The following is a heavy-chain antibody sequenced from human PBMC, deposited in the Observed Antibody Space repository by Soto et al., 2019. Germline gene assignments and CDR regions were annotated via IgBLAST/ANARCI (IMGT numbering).Heavy chain of an antibody. CDR3: AKDGIGLKTTLEDNWFDP. J-gene: IGHJ5*02. Sequence: EVQLVESGGGLVQPGRSLRLSCAASGFTCDDYAMHWVRQAPGKGLEWVSGISWNSGSIGYADSVKGRFTISRDNAKNSLYLQMNSVRAEDTALYYCAKDGIGLKTTLEDNWFDPWGQGTLVTVSS. CDR2: ISWNSGSI. CDR1: GFTCDDYA. V-gene: IGHV3-9*01. D-gene: IGHD1-26*01.